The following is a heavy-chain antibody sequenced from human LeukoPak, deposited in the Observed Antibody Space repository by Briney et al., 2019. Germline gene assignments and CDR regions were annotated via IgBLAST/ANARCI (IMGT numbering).Heavy chain of an antibody. CDR3: ARAGVNYDSSGYFPDDAFDI. Sequence: GGSLRLSCGAFGFTFSSYSMNWVRQAPGKGLEWVSYISSSGSTIYYADSVKGRFTISRDNAKNSLYLQMHSLRAEDTSVYYCARAGVNYDSSGYFPDDAFDIWGQGTMVTVSS. CDR2: ISSSGSTI. D-gene: IGHD3-22*01. V-gene: IGHV3-48*04. CDR1: GFTFSSYS. J-gene: IGHJ3*02.